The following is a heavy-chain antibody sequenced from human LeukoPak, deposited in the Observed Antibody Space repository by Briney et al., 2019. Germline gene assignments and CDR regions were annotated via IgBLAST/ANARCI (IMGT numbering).Heavy chain of an antibody. CDR2: ITGSGDTT. CDR1: GFTFTSYA. V-gene: IGHV3-23*01. D-gene: IGHD3-16*01. Sequence: GGSLRLSCAASGFTFTSYAMSWVRQAPGKGLEWVSAITGSGDTTYYAASVKGRFTISRDNAKNSLYLQMNSLRAEDTAVYYCARESAGGSFDYWGQGTLVTVSS. CDR3: ARESAGGSFDY. J-gene: IGHJ4*02.